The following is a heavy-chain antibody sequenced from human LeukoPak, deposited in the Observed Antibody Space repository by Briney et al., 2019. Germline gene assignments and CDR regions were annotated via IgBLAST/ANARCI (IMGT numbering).Heavy chain of an antibody. J-gene: IGHJ4*02. CDR2: IYYSGST. CDR1: GGSISSGGYY. D-gene: IGHD3-22*01. Sequence: SETLSLTCTVSGGSISSGGYYWSWIRQHPGKGLEWIGYIYYSGSTYYNPSLKSRVTISVDTSKNQFSLKLSSVTAADTAVYYCARDHYYDSSVDYWGQGTLVTVSS. CDR3: ARDHYYDSSVDY. V-gene: IGHV4-31*03.